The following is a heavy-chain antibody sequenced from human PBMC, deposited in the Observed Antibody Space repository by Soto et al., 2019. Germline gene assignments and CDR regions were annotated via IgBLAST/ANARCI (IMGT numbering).Heavy chain of an antibody. D-gene: IGHD5-12*01. CDR2: ISGSGGST. Sequence: PGGSLRLSCAASGFTFSSYAMSWVRQAPGKGLEWVSAISGSGGSTYYADSVKGRFTISRDNSKNTLYLQMNSLRAEDTAVYYCAKDFPVRTGWLRLNWLDPWGQGTLVTVSS. CDR1: GFTFSSYA. J-gene: IGHJ5*02. V-gene: IGHV3-23*01. CDR3: AKDFPVRTGWLRLNWLDP.